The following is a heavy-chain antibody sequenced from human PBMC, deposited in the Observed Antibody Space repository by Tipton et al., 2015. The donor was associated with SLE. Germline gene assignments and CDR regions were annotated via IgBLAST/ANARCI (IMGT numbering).Heavy chain of an antibody. CDR3: ARGPTSISNPYYFYH. D-gene: IGHD4-11*01. CDR1: GYSFSSYW. Sequence: QLVQSGAEVKKPGESLKISCKGSGYSFSSYWIGWVRQMPGKGLEWMGIIYPGDSDTRYSPSFQGQVTISVDRSISTAYLHWSSLKASDTAMYFCARGPTSISNPYYFYHWGQGTLVTVSS. CDR2: IYPGDSDT. J-gene: IGHJ4*02. V-gene: IGHV5-51*01.